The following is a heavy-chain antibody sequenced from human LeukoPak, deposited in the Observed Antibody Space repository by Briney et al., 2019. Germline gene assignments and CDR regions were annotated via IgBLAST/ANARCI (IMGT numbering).Heavy chain of an antibody. Sequence: GGSLRLSCAASGFTFSSYSMNWVRQAPGKGLEWVSYISSSSSTIYYADSVKGRFTISRDNAKNSLYLQMNSLRAEDTAVYYCATYEEQQLVRPFDYWGQGTLVTVSS. CDR2: ISSSSSTI. CDR3: ATYEEQQLVRPFDY. V-gene: IGHV3-48*01. J-gene: IGHJ4*02. CDR1: GFTFSSYS. D-gene: IGHD6-13*01.